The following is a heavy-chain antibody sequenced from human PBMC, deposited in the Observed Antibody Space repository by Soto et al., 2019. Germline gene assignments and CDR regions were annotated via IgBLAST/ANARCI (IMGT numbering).Heavy chain of an antibody. CDR2: INASNGNT. V-gene: IGHV1-3*01. J-gene: IGHJ5*02. CDR1: GYTFTGYY. D-gene: IGHD2-15*01. CDR3: ARVRGSSWFDP. Sequence: ASVKVSCKASGYTFTGYYMHWVRQAPGQRLEWMGWINASNGNTKYSQKFQGRVTITRDTSASTAYMELSSLRSEDTAVYYCARVRGSSWFDPWGQGTLVTVSS.